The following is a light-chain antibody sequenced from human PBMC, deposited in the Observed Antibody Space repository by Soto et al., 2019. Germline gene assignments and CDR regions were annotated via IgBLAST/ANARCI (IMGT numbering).Light chain of an antibody. CDR1: QSVSGSY. Sequence: DIVLTQSTGTLSLSPGERATLSCRASQSVSGSYLAWYQQKPGQAPRLLIYGASSRATGITDMFSGDGSGTVFALIISRLESEDFVVYYCLNYGTSPTWTFGQGTKVEVK. CDR3: LNYGTSPTWT. CDR2: GAS. J-gene: IGKJ1*01. V-gene: IGKV3-20*01.